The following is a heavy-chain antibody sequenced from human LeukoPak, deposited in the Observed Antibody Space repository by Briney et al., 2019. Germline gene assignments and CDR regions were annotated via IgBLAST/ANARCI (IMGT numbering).Heavy chain of an antibody. Sequence: GGSLRLSCAASGFTFSSYEMNWVRQAPGKGLEWVSYISSSGSTIYYVDSVKGRFTISRDNARNSLYLQMNSLRVEDTALYYCARDRSFSGSTIDYWGQGTLVTVSS. CDR1: GFTFSSYE. J-gene: IGHJ4*02. CDR3: ARDRSFSGSTIDY. V-gene: IGHV3-48*03. D-gene: IGHD1-26*01. CDR2: ISSSGSTI.